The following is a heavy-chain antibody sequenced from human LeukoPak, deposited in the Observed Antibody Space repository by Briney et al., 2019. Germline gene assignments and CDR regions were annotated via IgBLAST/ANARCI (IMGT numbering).Heavy chain of an antibody. J-gene: IGHJ4*02. Sequence: GGSLRLSCTASGFTFGDYAMSWVRQAPGKGLEWVGFIRSKAYGGTTEYAASVKGRFTISRDDSKSIAYLQMNSLKTEDTAVYYCTRERLEAYYYGSGSSIFDYWGQGTLVTVSS. CDR1: GFTFGDYA. CDR2: IRSKAYGGTT. CDR3: TRERLEAYYYGSGSSIFDY. V-gene: IGHV3-49*04. D-gene: IGHD3-10*01.